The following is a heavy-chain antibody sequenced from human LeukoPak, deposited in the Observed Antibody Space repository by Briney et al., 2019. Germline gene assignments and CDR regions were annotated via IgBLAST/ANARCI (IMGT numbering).Heavy chain of an antibody. D-gene: IGHD3-10*01. CDR3: ARGSMVRGVISP. J-gene: IGHJ5*02. CDR1: GGSISSYY. Sequence: SETLSLTCTVSGGSISSYYWSWIRQPPGKGLEWIGYIYYSGSTNYNPSLKSRVTISVDTSKDQFSLKLSSVTAADTAVYCCARGSMVRGVISPWGQGTLVTVSS. V-gene: IGHV4-59*01. CDR2: IYYSGST.